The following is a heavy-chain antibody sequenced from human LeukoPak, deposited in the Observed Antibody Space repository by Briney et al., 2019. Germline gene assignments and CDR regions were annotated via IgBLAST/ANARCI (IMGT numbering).Heavy chain of an antibody. J-gene: IGHJ4*02. CDR2: ISYDGNNK. CDR3: AKDGAEQWLAYCFDY. D-gene: IGHD6-19*01. V-gene: IGHV3-30*18. Sequence: GGSLRLSCAASGFTFSNYGMHWVRQAPGKGLEWVAAISYDGNNKYYADSVKGRLNISRDNSKNTLYVQMNSLRAEDTAVYYCAKDGAEQWLAYCFDYWGQGTLVTVSS. CDR1: GFTFSNYG.